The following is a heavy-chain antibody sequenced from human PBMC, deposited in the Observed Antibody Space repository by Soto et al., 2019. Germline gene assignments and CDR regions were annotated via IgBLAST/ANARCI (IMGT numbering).Heavy chain of an antibody. CDR2: INRDGSSA. Sequence: RLACAAPGFTFISYWMHWVRQAPGKGLVWVARINRDGSSANYADSVKGRFTISRDNAKNTLYLQMNSLRAEDAAVDYCARETYRNFYFDTWGQGALLTVSS. CDR1: GFTFISYW. V-gene: IGHV3-74*01. J-gene: IGHJ4*02. D-gene: IGHD1-1*01. CDR3: ARETYRNFYFDT.